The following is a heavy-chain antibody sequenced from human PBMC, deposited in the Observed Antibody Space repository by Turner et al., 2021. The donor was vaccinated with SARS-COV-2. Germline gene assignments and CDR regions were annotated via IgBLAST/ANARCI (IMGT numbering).Heavy chain of an antibody. J-gene: IGHJ4*02. CDR3: ARDLNAYYYDSSGLDY. CDR2: ISSSSSYI. CDR1: GFTFSSYN. D-gene: IGHD3-22*01. Sequence: VQLVESGGGLVKPGGSLRLSCAAAGFTFSSYNMNWVRQAPGKGLEWVSSISSSSSYIYYADSVKGRFTISRDNAKNSLYLQMNSLRAEDTAVYYCARDLNAYYYDSSGLDYWGQGTLVTVSS. V-gene: IGHV3-21*01.